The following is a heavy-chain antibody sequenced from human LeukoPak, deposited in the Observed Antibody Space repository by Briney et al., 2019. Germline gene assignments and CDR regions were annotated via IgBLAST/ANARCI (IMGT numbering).Heavy chain of an antibody. Sequence: ASVKVSCKTSGYTFTTCAVHWVRQAPGQRLEWMGWIHADSGNTKYSQKLQGRVAIARDTSASTIYMELTSLRIEDTAVYYCARAPSGYSSSWFDYWGQGTLVTVSS. CDR3: ARAPSGYSSSWFDY. D-gene: IGHD6-13*01. J-gene: IGHJ4*02. CDR2: IHADSGNT. V-gene: IGHV1-3*01. CDR1: GYTFTTCA.